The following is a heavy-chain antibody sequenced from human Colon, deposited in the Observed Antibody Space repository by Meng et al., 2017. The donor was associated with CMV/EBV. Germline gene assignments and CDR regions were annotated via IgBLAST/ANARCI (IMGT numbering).Heavy chain of an antibody. J-gene: IGHJ4*02. D-gene: IGHD1-26*01. CDR1: GFHFSDNY. CDR3: TKDYLGAGGH. CDR2: VRNKGASYST. V-gene: IGHV3-72*01. Sequence: SCAASGFHFSDNYRDWVRQAPGKGLQFVARVRNKGASYSTEYAASVKGRFIISRDDSKNSVYLQMNSLKTEDTAVYYCTKDYLGAGGHWGQGTLVTVSS.